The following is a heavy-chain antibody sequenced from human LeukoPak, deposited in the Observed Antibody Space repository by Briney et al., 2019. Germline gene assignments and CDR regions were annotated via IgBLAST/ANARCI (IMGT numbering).Heavy chain of an antibody. CDR1: GGSISSGSYY. CDR2: IYTSGST. CDR3: ASNGYYYDSSGYYYDE. V-gene: IGHV4-61*02. J-gene: IGHJ4*02. D-gene: IGHD3-22*01. Sequence: SETLSLTCTVSGGSISSGSYYWSWIRQPAGKGLEWIGRIYTSGSTNYNPSLKSRVTISVDTSKNQFSLKLSSVTAADTAVYYCASNGYYYDSSGYYYDEWGQGTLDTVSS.